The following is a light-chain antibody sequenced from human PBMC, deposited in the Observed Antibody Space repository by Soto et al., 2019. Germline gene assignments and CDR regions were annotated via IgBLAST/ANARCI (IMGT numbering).Light chain of an antibody. J-gene: IGLJ1*01. CDR3: CSYAGRHVFV. Sequence: QSVLTQPLSVSGSPGQSVTISCTGPSSDVGGLHSVSWYQQRPGTAPKLMIFDVTKRPSGVPDRFSGSKSDNTASLTISGIHPEDEADYYCCSYAGRHVFVFAMGTKATVL. CDR2: DVT. CDR1: SSDVGGLHS. V-gene: IGLV2-11*01.